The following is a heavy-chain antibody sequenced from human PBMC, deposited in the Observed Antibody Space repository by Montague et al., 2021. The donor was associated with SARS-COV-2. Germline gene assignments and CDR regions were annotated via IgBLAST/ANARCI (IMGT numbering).Heavy chain of an antibody. CDR3: AKDRLDDSGYDIDY. J-gene: IGHJ4*02. CDR2: LHTSDYT. CDR1: GFTLRNYA. D-gene: IGHD5-12*01. Sequence: SLRLSCPASGFTLRNYAMNWFRQAPGKGLEWVSILHTSDYTEYADSVKGRFTISRDTSKNTLYLQMNSLRAEDTAVYYCAKDRLDDSGYDIDYWGQGTLVTVSS. V-gene: IGHV3-23*03.